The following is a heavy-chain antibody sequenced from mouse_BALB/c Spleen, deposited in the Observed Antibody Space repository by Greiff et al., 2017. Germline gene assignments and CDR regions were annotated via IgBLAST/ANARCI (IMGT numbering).Heavy chain of an antibody. Sequence: QVQLQQSGAELVRPGTSVKISCKASGYTFTNYWLGWVKQRPGHGLEWIGDIYPGGGYTNYNEKFKGKATLTADTSSSTAYMQLSSLTSEDSAVYYCARGELGRNFDYWGQGTTLTVSS. CDR2: IYPGGGYT. CDR3: ARGELGRNFDY. CDR1: GYTFTNYW. J-gene: IGHJ2*01. D-gene: IGHD4-1*01. V-gene: IGHV1-63*02.